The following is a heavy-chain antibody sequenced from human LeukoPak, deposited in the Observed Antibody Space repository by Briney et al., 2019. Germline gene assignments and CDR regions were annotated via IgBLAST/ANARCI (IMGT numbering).Heavy chain of an antibody. CDR1: GYTFTSYG. Sequence: ASLNVSCKASGYTFTSYGISWVRQAPGQGLEWVGWVSPYNGHTNYAQKFQGRVTMTTDTSTSTAYIEVRSLRSDDTAMYYCATDNWNSFDYWGQGTLVTVSS. V-gene: IGHV1-18*01. J-gene: IGHJ4*02. CDR2: VSPYNGHT. CDR3: ATDNWNSFDY. D-gene: IGHD1-7*01.